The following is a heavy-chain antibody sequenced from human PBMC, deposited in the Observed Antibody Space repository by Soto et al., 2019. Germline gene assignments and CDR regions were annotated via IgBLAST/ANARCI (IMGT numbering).Heavy chain of an antibody. CDR2: IYNSGST. Sequence: SETLSLTCTVSGGSISSYYWSWIRRPPGTGLEWIGYIYNSGSTHSNPSLQSRVTISVATSKNQFSLKLSAVTAADPGIYYCARARITMVREVIKYNMDVWGQGTTVTVSS. CDR1: GGSISSYY. J-gene: IGHJ6*02. D-gene: IGHD3-10*01. V-gene: IGHV4-59*01. CDR3: ARARITMVREVIKYNMDV.